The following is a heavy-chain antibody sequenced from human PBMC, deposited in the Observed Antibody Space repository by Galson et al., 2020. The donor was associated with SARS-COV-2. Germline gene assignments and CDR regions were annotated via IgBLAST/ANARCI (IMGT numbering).Heavy chain of an antibody. CDR2: INPKSGCT. Sequence: ASVKVSCKASGYTFTDYYIHWVRQAPGQGLEWMGWINPKSGCTNYAQKFEGRVTMTRDTSITTAYMELSRLRADDTAVYYCARLRYYDVLTGYIVDVWGQGTMVTVSS. CDR3: ARLRYYDVLTGYIVDV. D-gene: IGHD3-9*01. J-gene: IGHJ6*02. V-gene: IGHV1-2*02. CDR1: GYTFTDYY.